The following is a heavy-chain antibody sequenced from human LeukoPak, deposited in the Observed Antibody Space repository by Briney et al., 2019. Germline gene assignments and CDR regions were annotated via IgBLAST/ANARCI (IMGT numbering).Heavy chain of an antibody. D-gene: IGHD4-17*01. CDR2: IYYSGST. J-gene: IGHJ6*03. CDR3: ARQDYGDYFGYYYYYMEV. CDR1: GGSISSYY. Sequence: TSETLSLTCTVSGGSISSYYWSWIRQPPGKGLEWSGYIYYSGSTNYNPSLKSRVTISVDTSKNQFSLKLSSVTAADTAVYYCARQDYGDYFGYYYYYMEVWGKGTTVTVSS. V-gene: IGHV4-59*01.